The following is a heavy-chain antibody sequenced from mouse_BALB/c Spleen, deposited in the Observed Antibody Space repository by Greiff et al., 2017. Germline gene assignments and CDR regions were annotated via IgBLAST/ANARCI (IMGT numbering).Heavy chain of an antibody. J-gene: IGHJ4*01. CDR3: ARGDDAMHV. Sequence: EVQGVESGPELVKPGASVKMSCKASGYTFTSYVMHWVKQKPGEGLEWIGYINPYNDGTKYNENFKGKATLTSDKSPSTAYMELSSLTSEDSAVYCCARGDDAMHVWGEGTSVTVSS. CDR1: GYTFTSYV. CDR2: INPYNDGT. V-gene: IGHV1-14*01.